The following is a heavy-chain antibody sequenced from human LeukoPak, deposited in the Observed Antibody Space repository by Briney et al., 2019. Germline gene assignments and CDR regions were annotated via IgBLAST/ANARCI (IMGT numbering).Heavy chain of an antibody. Sequence: GGSLILSCAASGFTVSINYMSGVRQAPGKGLEWVSVIYSGGSTYYADSVKGRFTISRDNSKNTLYLQMNSLRAEDTAVYYCARFIGYCSSTSCYNYGMDVWGQGTTVTASS. D-gene: IGHD2-2*02. CDR1: GFTVSINY. J-gene: IGHJ6*02. CDR2: IYSGGST. CDR3: ARFIGYCSSTSCYNYGMDV. V-gene: IGHV3-53*01.